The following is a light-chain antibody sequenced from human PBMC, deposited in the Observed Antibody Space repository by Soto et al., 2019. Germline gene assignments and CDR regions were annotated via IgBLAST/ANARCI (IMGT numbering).Light chain of an antibody. Sequence: DLQMTQSPSTLSASVGDRVTITCRASQSIRSWLAWYQQKPGKAPKLLIYKASSLESGVPSRFSGSGSGTEFTLTISSLQPDDFATYFCQQYNNYPLTFGGGTKVEIK. CDR1: QSIRSW. CDR2: KAS. CDR3: QQYNNYPLT. J-gene: IGKJ4*01. V-gene: IGKV1-5*03.